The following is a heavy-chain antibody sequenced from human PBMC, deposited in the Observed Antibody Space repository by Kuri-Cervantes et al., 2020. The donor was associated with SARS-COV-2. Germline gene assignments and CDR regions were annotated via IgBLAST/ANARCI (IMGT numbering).Heavy chain of an antibody. CDR1: GGSISSGDYY. CDR2: IYYSGST. Sequence: SETLSLTCTVSGGSISSGDYYWSWIRQPPGKGLEWIGYIYYSGSTYYNPSLKSRVTISVDTSKNQFSLKLSSVTAADTAVYYCARAPFGGDAFDIWGQGTMVTVSS. J-gene: IGHJ3*02. V-gene: IGHV4-30-4*08. CDR3: ARAPFGGDAFDI. D-gene: IGHD3-16*01.